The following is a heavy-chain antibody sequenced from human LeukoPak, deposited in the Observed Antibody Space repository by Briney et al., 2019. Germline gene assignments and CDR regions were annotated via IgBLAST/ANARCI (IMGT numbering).Heavy chain of an antibody. V-gene: IGHV3-53*01. D-gene: IGHD3-22*01. CDR1: GFTANNNY. CDR3: ASSGAYSDFDF. Sequence: GGSLRLSCAASGFTANNNYMSWVRQAPGKSLQWVSLIYSGGSAYYEDSVKGRFTISRDSPKNMVFLQMNNLRAEDTAVYYCASSGAYSDFDFWGQGTLVTVSS. CDR2: IYSGGSA. J-gene: IGHJ4*02.